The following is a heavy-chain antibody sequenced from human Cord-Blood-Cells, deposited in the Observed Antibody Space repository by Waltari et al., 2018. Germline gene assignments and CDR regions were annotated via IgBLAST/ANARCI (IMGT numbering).Heavy chain of an antibody. J-gene: IGHJ4*02. D-gene: IGHD3-16*01. CDR2: SNHSGSN. Sequence: QVQLQQWGAGLLKPSETLSLTCAVYGGSFSGYYWSWIRQPPGKGLEWIGESNHSGSNNYNPSLKSRVTISVDTSKNQFSLKLSFVTAADTAVYYCARGGGRNGADYWGQGTLVTVSS. V-gene: IGHV4-34*01. CDR1: GGSFSGYY. CDR3: ARGGGRNGADY.